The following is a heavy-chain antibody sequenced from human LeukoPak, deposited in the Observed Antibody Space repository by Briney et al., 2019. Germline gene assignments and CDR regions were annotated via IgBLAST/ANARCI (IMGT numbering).Heavy chain of an antibody. V-gene: IGHV4-39*07. CDR1: GGSISSSSYY. Sequence: PSETLSLTCTVSGGSISSSSYYWAWFRQPPGKGLEWIGSIYYSGSTYYNPSLKSRVTISVDTSKNQFSLKLSSVTAADTAVYYCARLEATPPYYLDYWGQGTLVTVSS. CDR3: ARLEATPPYYLDY. J-gene: IGHJ4*02. D-gene: IGHD5-24*01. CDR2: IYYSGST.